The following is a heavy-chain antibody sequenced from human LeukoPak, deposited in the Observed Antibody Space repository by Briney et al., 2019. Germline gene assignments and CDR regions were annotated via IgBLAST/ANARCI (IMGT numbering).Heavy chain of an antibody. CDR1: GGSISSGSYY. CDR3: ARDCSSCSLAY. CDR2: VYSSGGT. Sequence: SETLSLTCTVSGGSISSGSYYWSWIRQPAGKGLEWIGRVYSSGGTNYNPSLKSRVTMSVDTSKNQFSLKLSSVTAADTAVYYCARDCSSCSLAYWGQGTLVTVSS. D-gene: IGHD2-2*01. J-gene: IGHJ4*02. V-gene: IGHV4-61*02.